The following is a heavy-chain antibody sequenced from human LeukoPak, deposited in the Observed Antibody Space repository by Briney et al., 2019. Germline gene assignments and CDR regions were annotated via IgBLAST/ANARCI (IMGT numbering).Heavy chain of an antibody. V-gene: IGHV3-21*01. CDR3: ARRHSSSSSWFDP. J-gene: IGHJ5*02. Sequence: GGSLRLSCAASGFTFSSYSMNWARQAPGKGLEWVSSISSSSSYIYYADSVKGRFTISRDNSKNTLYLQMNSLRAEDTAVYYCARRHSSSSSWFDPWGQGTLVTVSS. D-gene: IGHD6-13*01. CDR1: GFTFSSYS. CDR2: ISSSSSYI.